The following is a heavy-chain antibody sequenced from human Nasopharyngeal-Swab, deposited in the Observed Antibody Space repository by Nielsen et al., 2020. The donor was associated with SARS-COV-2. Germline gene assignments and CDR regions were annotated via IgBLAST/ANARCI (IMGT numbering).Heavy chain of an antibody. CDR3: ATRPRLGGDLNYYYYGMDV. V-gene: IGHV1-69*10. Sequence: SVKVSCNASGGTFSSYAISWVRQATGQGLEWMGGIIPILGIANYAQKFQGRVTITADKSTSTAYMELSSLRSEDTAVYYCATRPRLGGDLNYYYYGMDVWGQGTTVTVSS. CDR2: IIPILGIA. J-gene: IGHJ6*02. D-gene: IGHD2-21*02. CDR1: GGTFSSYA.